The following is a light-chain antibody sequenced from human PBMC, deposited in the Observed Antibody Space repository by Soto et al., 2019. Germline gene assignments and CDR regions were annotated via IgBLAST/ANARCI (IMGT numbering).Light chain of an antibody. V-gene: IGKV3-20*01. Sequence: EIVLTQSPATLSLSPGDTATLSCRASQSVSGYIGWYQQKPGQAPRLLIYGASSRATGIPDRFSGSGSGTDFTLTISRLEPEDFAVYYCQQYGSSQWTFGQGPKVDIK. J-gene: IGKJ1*01. CDR2: GAS. CDR3: QQYGSSQWT. CDR1: QSVSGY.